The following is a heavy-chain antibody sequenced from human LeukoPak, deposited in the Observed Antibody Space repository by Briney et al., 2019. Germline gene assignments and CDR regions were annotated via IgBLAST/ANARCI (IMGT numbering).Heavy chain of an antibody. V-gene: IGHV3-7*01. D-gene: IGHD3-10*01. CDR3: ARDLYYYGSGSSNWFDP. CDR1: GFTFSSYW. CDR2: IKQDGSEK. J-gene: IGHJ5*02. Sequence: PGGSLRLSCAASGFTFSSYWMSWVRQAPGKGLEWVANIKQDGSEKYYVDSVKGRFTISRDNAKNSLYLQMNSLRAEDTAVYYCARDLYYYGSGSSNWFDPWGQGTLVTVSS.